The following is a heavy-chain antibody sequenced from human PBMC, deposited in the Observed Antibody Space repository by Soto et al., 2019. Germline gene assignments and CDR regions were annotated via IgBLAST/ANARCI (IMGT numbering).Heavy chain of an antibody. CDR2: IYYSGST. Sequence: SETLSVTCTVSGGSISSGGYYWSWIRQHPGKGLEWIGYIYYSGSTYYNPSLKSRVTISVDTSKNQFSLKLSSVTAADTAVYYCARGPGRYYDSSGYYQYYYYYYGMDVWGQGTTVTVSS. D-gene: IGHD3-22*01. CDR1: GGSISSGGYY. V-gene: IGHV4-31*03. J-gene: IGHJ6*02. CDR3: ARGPGRYYDSSGYYQYYYYYYGMDV.